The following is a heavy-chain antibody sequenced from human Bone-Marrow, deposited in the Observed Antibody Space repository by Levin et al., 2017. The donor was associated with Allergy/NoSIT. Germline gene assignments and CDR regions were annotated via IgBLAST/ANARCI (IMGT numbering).Heavy chain of an antibody. V-gene: IGHV1-18*01. J-gene: IGHJ4*02. Sequence: ASVKVSCKASGYSFNTYGIIWVRQAPGQGLEWMGWISGYNGNTYYAQNFQGRVTMTTDASTTTTYMELRSLRSDDTAVFYCARSYKRGCTSTNCYGLDYWGQGTLVTVSS. CDR3: ARSYKRGCTSTNCYGLDY. CDR2: ISGYNGNT. CDR1: GYSFNTYG. D-gene: IGHD2-2*01.